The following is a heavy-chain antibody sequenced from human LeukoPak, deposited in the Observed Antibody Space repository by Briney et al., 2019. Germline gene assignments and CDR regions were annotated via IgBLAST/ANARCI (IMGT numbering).Heavy chain of an antibody. CDR3: ARDLAYCGGDCYSDY. Sequence: SVKVSCKASGGTLSSYAISWVRQAPGQGLEWMGGIIPIFGTANYAQKFQGRVTITADESTSTAYMELSSLRSEDTAVYYCARDLAYCGGDCYSDYWGQGTLVTVSS. D-gene: IGHD2-21*02. J-gene: IGHJ4*02. V-gene: IGHV1-69*13. CDR2: IIPIFGTA. CDR1: GGTLSSYA.